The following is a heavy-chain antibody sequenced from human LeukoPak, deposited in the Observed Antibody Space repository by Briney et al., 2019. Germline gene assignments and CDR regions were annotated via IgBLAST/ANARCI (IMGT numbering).Heavy chain of an antibody. V-gene: IGHV3-23*01. D-gene: IGHD3-16*02. J-gene: IGHJ4*02. CDR2: ISGSGGST. CDR1: GFTFSSYA. CDR3: AKRGPVVYDYVWGSYPQPFDY. Sequence: PGGSLRLSCAASGFTFSSYAMSWVRQAPGKGLEWVSAISGSGGSTYYADSVKGRFTISRDNSKNTLYLQMNSLRAEDTAVYYCAKRGPVVYDYVWGSYPQPFDYWGQGTLVTVSS.